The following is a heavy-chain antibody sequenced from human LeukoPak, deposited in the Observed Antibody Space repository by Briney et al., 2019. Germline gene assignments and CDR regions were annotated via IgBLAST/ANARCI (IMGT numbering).Heavy chain of an antibody. D-gene: IGHD2-2*02. Sequence: GESLKISCKGSGYSFPNYWIGWVRQMPGKGLEWMGIIYPGDSHTRYSPSFQDQVTISVDKSISTAYLQWSSLKASDTAMNYCARGPYAYTSSATLGSYNWFDPWGQGSLVTVSS. CDR3: ARGPYAYTSSATLGSYNWFDP. CDR2: IYPGDSHT. V-gene: IGHV5-51*01. J-gene: IGHJ5*02. CDR1: GYSFPNYW.